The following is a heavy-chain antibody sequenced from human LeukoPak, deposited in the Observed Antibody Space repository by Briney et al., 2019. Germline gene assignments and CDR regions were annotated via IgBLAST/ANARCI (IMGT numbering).Heavy chain of an antibody. CDR3: ARGVTVTTDF. CDR1: GFTFSTYA. J-gene: IGHJ4*01. V-gene: IGHV3-23*01. Sequence: GGSLRLSCAASGFTFSTYAMSWVRQAPGKGLEWVSGLSSSGGSTFYADSVKGRFTISRDNSKNTVYLQMNSLRGEDTAIYYCARGVTVTTDFWGQGTLVTVSS. D-gene: IGHD4-17*01. CDR2: LSSSGGST.